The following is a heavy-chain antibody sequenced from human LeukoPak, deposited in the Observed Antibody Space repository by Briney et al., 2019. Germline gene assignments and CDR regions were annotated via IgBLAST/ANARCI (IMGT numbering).Heavy chain of an antibody. V-gene: IGHV1-8*02. J-gene: IGHJ5*02. CDR1: GGTFSSYD. CDR3: ARGEYYDILTGYDNWFDP. CDR2: MNPNSGNT. Sequence: ASVKVSCKASGGTFSSYDINWVRQATGQGLEWMGWMNPNSGNTGYAQKFQGRVTMTRNTSISTAYMELSSLRSEDTAVYYCARGEYYDILTGYDNWFDPWGQGTLVTVSS. D-gene: IGHD3-9*01.